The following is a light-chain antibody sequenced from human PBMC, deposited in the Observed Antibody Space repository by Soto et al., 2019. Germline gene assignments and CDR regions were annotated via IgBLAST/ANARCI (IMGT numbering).Light chain of an antibody. Sequence: EIVLTEAPGTLSLAPGKRATLYCRASQSISSSYLAWYQQRPGQAPRLLIYGASSRATGIPDRFSGSGSGTEFTLTISRLEPEDLAVYYCQQYGSSSWTFGQGTKVDIK. CDR3: QQYGSSSWT. V-gene: IGKV3-20*01. J-gene: IGKJ1*01. CDR1: QSISSSY. CDR2: GAS.